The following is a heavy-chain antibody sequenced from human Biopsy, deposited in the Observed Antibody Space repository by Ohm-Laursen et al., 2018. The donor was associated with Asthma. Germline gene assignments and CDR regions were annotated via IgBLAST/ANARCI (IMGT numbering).Heavy chain of an antibody. Sequence: SVKVSCKAPGGTFSNFAISWVRQAPGQGLEWLGGVMTVFGTTNYAQKFQGRVTITADESTSKAYMEVTSLRSEETAIYYCARCQVGYSSGWSLLLKKIYYSGMDVWGQGTAVTVSS. J-gene: IGHJ6*02. V-gene: IGHV1-69*13. CDR3: ARCQVGYSSGWSLLLKKIYYSGMDV. CDR2: VMTVFGTT. CDR1: GGTFSNFA. D-gene: IGHD6-19*01.